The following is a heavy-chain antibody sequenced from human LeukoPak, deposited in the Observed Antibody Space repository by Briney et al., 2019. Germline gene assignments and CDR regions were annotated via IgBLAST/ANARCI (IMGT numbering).Heavy chain of an antibody. Sequence: GGSLRLSCAASGFTFSNVWMSWVRQAPGKGLEWVGRIKTKTDGGTTDYAAPVKGRFTISRDDSKNTLYLQMNSLKTEDTAVYYCTPRITMVRGDFDYWGQGTLVTVSS. CDR3: TPRITMVRGDFDY. J-gene: IGHJ4*02. V-gene: IGHV3-15*01. CDR1: GFTFSNVW. CDR2: IKTKTDGGTT. D-gene: IGHD3-10*01.